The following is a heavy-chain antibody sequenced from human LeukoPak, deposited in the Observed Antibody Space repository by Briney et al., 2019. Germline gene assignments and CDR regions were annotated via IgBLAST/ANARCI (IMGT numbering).Heavy chain of an antibody. D-gene: IGHD4-17*01. Sequence: GGSLKLSCAASGFTFTGCHIHWVRQAPGKGLEWVALIWYDGSKTYYADSVKGRFTVSRDDSKNTLYLQMSSLRAEDTAVYYCAKDSNDYDDYNYFDFWGQGTLVTVSS. V-gene: IGHV3-33*06. CDR1: GFTFTGCH. J-gene: IGHJ4*02. CDR2: IWYDGSKT. CDR3: AKDSNDYDDYNYFDF.